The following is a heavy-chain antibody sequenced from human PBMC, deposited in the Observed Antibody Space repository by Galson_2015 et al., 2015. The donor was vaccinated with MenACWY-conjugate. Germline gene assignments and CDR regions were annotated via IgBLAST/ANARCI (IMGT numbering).Heavy chain of an antibody. J-gene: IGHJ4*03. D-gene: IGHD6-6*01. V-gene: IGHV3-74*01. CDR2: ISIDGITT. CDR1: GFTLSSNT. CDR3: ARQRSGGSSEFDY. Sequence: SLRLSCAASGFTLSSNTMNWVCQAPGKGLVWVSRISIDGITTAYADSVKGRFTIARDNAENALYRQMNSLGAEDTAVYYCARQRSGGSSEFDYWGQGTMVTVS.